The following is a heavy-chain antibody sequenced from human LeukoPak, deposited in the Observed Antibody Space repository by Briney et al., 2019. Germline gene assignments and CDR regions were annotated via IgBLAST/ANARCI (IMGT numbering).Heavy chain of an antibody. J-gene: IGHJ5*02. D-gene: IGHD3-22*01. CDR2: INPNSGGT. CDR3: ARGYYYDSSGYPGPYNWFDP. Sequence: ASVTVSCKASGYTFTGYYMHWVRQAPGQGLEWMGWINPNSGGTNYAQNVQGRVTMTRDTSISTAYMALSRLRSDDTAVYYCARGYYYDSSGYPGPYNWFDPWGQGTLVTVSS. CDR1: GYTFTGYY. V-gene: IGHV1-2*02.